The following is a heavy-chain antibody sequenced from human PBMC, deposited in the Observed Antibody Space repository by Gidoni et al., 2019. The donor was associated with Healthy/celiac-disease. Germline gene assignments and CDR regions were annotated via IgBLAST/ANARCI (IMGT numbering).Heavy chain of an antibody. Sequence: QLQLQESGPGLVKPSETLSPPCTVSGGSISSSSYYWGWIRQPPGKGLEWIGSIYYSGSTYYNPSLKSRVTISVDTSKNQFSLKLSSVTAADTAVYYCARGYCSGGSCYSYWGQGTLVTVSS. CDR1: GGSISSSSYY. D-gene: IGHD2-15*01. CDR2: IYYSGST. V-gene: IGHV4-39*01. J-gene: IGHJ4*02. CDR3: ARGYCSGGSCYSY.